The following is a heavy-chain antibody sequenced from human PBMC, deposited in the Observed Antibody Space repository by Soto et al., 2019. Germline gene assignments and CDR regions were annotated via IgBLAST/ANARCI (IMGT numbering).Heavy chain of an antibody. V-gene: IGHV3-21*01. Sequence: EVQLVESGGGLVQPGGSLRLSCAASGFTFSSYSMNWVRQAPGKGLEWVSSISSSSSYIYYADSVKGRFTISRDNAKNSLYLQMNSLRAEDTAVYYCARDKTVAREPYYYYYMDVWGKGTTVTVSS. D-gene: IGHD1-1*01. CDR3: ARDKTVAREPYYYYYMDV. CDR1: GFTFSSYS. CDR2: ISSSSSYI. J-gene: IGHJ6*03.